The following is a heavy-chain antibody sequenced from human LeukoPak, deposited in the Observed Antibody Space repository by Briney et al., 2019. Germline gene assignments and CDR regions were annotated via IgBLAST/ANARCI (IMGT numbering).Heavy chain of an antibody. CDR2: ISSSSSCI. V-gene: IGHV3-21*01. CDR1: GFTFSSYS. J-gene: IGHJ4*02. D-gene: IGHD6-13*01. Sequence: PGGSLRLSCAASGFTFSSYSMYWVRQAPGKGLEWVSSISSSSSCIYYADSVKGRFTISRDNAKNSLYLQMNSLRAEDTAVYYCARGRRAAAPDYWGQGTLVTVSS. CDR3: ARGRRAAAPDY.